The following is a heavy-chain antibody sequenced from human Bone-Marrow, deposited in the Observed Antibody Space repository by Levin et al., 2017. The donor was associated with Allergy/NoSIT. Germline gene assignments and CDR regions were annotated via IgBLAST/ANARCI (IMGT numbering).Heavy chain of an antibody. J-gene: IGHJ4*02. V-gene: IGHV3-23*01. CDR2: ISGSGDAT. CDR3: AKTPQRHFDPSGYYSVYFDY. CDR1: GFIFDIYA. D-gene: IGHD3-22*01. Sequence: GGSLRLSCAASGFIFDIYAMTWVRQAPGKGLEWVSGISGSGDATFYSDSVRGRFTISRDNSKNTLFVQFNSLRAEDTAVYYCAKTPQRHFDPSGYYSVYFDYWGQGTLVTVSS.